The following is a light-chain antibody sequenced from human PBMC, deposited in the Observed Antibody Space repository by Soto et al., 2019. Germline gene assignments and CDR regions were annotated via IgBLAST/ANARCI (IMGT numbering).Light chain of an antibody. CDR1: QSISSY. CDR2: TAS. J-gene: IGKJ4*01. V-gene: IGKV1-39*01. CDR3: QQSHSTPLT. Sequence: QMTQSPSSLSASVGDRVTITCRASQSISSYLNWYQQKAGTAPKLLIYTASSLQSGVPSRFSGSGSGTEFTLTISSLQPEDFATYYCQQSHSTPLTFGGGTKVEIK.